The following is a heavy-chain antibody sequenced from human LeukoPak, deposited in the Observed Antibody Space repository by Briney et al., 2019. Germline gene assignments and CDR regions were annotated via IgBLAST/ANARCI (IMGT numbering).Heavy chain of an antibody. CDR1: GFTFDDYA. Sequence: SGGSLRLSCAASGFTFDDYAMHWIRQAPGKGLEWVSLISGDGGSTYYADSVKGRFTISRDNSKNSLYLQMNSLRTEDTALYYCAKAYGSGSYIAFDIWGQGTMVTVSS. D-gene: IGHD3-10*01. V-gene: IGHV3-43*02. CDR2: ISGDGGST. CDR3: AKAYGSGSYIAFDI. J-gene: IGHJ3*02.